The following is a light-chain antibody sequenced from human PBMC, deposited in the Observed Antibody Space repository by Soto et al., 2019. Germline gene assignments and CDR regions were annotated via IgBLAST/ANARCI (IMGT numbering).Light chain of an antibody. J-gene: IGLJ1*01. Sequence: QSALTQPASVSGSPGQSITISCTGTSSDVGGYNYVSWYQQHPGKAPKLMIFEVSSLPSGVSYRFSGSKSGNTASLTISGLQAEDEADYYCSSYTSSSTLYVFGSGTKVSVL. CDR1: SSDVGGYNY. CDR3: SSYTSSSTLYV. V-gene: IGLV2-14*01. CDR2: EVS.